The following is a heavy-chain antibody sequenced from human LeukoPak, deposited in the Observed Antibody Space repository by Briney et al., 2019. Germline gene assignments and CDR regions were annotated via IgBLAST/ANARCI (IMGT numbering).Heavy chain of an antibody. CDR2: IYTSGST. V-gene: IGHV4-4*07. D-gene: IGHD5-18*01. J-gene: IGHJ5*02. Sequence: PSETLSLTCTVSGGSISSYYWSWIRQPAGKGLEWIGRIYTSGSTSYNPSLKSRVTMSVDTSKNQFSLKLSSVTAADTAAYYCARGGYSYGYHWFDPWGQGTLVTVSS. CDR1: GGSISSYY. CDR3: ARGGYSYGYHWFDP.